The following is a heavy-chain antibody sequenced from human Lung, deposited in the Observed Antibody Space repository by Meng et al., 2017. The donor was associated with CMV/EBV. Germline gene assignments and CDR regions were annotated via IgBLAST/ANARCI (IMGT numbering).Heavy chain of an antibody. V-gene: IGHV1-8*01. Sequence: SXXVSCKASGYSFITDDINWVRQAAGQGPEWMGWMNPNSGNTGYAQKFQGRVTMTRNVSTRTAYMELTSLRSEDTAVYYCARSLVHSAMDVWGQGAAVTVSS. CDR2: MNPNSGNT. J-gene: IGHJ6*02. CDR3: ARSLVHSAMDV. D-gene: IGHD3-16*01. CDR1: GYSFITDD.